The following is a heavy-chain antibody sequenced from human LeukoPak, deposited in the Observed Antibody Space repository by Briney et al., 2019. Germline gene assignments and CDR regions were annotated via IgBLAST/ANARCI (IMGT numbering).Heavy chain of an antibody. CDR3: ATFTGTTAF. J-gene: IGHJ4*02. CDR2: LNPNTGGA. Sequence: ASVKVSCKASGYVFTAYHLRWVRQAPGQGLELVGWLNPNTGGANYAQKFQGRVTMTRDTSIATAYMELTGLTSDDTALYFCATFTGTTAFWGQGTLVTVSS. CDR1: GYVFTAYH. D-gene: IGHD1-7*01. V-gene: IGHV1-2*02.